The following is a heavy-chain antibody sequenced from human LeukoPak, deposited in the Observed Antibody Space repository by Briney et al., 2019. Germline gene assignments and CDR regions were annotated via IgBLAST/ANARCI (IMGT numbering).Heavy chain of an antibody. J-gene: IGHJ3*02. V-gene: IGHV3-33*06. D-gene: IGHD2-2*01. CDR1: GFTFSSYG. Sequence: PGGSLRLSCAASGFTFSSYGMHWVRQAPGKGLEWVAVIWYDGSNKYYADSVKGRFTISRDNSKNTLYLQMNSLRAEDTAVYSCAKDLDCSSTSCYGAFDIWGQGTMVTVSS. CDR2: IWYDGSNK. CDR3: AKDLDCSSTSCYGAFDI.